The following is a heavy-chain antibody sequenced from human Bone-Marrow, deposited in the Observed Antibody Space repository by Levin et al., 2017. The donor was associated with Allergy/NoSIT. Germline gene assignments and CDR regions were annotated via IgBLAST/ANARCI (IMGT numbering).Heavy chain of an antibody. CDR3: ARIRNAGGKGWFDT. CDR2: LYYSGTT. CDR1: GGSIISGHYY. J-gene: IGHJ5*02. V-gene: IGHV4-31*03. Sequence: PSETLSLTCTVSGGSIISGHYYWSLIRQHPGKGLEWIGHLYYSGTTYYNPSLRGRVTISVDTSKNQFSLKLTSVTAADTAVYYCARIRNAGGKGWFDTWGQGTLVTVSS. D-gene: IGHD4-23*01.